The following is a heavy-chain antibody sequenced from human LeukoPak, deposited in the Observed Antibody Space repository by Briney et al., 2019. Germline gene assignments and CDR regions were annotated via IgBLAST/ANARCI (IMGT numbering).Heavy chain of an antibody. J-gene: IGHJ3*02. V-gene: IGHV1-46*01. Sequence: ASVKVSCKASGYTFTSYYMHWVRQAPGQGLEWMGIINPSGGSTSYAQKFQGRVTMTRDTSTSTVYMELSSLRSEGTAVYYCARDHHSVVVTGDDAFDIWGQGTMVTVSS. D-gene: IGHD2-21*02. CDR3: ARDHHSVVVTGDDAFDI. CDR1: GYTFTSYY. CDR2: INPSGGST.